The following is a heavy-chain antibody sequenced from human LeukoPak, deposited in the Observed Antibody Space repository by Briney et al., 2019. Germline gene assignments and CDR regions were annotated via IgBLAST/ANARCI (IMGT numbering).Heavy chain of an antibody. J-gene: IGHJ4*02. Sequence: GGSLRLSCAASGLTFSSYAMSWVRQGPGKGLEWVSAISGSGGGTYYADSVKGRFTISRDNSKNTLYLQMNSLRAEDTAVYYCARAPLGGIVVVPAATVDYWGQGTLVTVSS. V-gene: IGHV3-23*01. CDR3: ARAPLGGIVVVPAATVDY. CDR2: ISGSGGGT. D-gene: IGHD2-2*01. CDR1: GLTFSSYA.